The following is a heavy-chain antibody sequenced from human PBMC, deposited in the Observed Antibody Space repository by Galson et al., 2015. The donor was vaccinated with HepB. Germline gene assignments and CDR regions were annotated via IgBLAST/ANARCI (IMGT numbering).Heavy chain of an antibody. CDR3: AHRQGHCSGGSCYSEG. CDR2: IYWDDDK. CDR1: GFSLSTSGVG. Sequence: PALVKPTQTLTLTCTFSGFSLSTSGVGVGWIRQPPGKALEWLALIYWDDDKRYSPSLKSRLTITKDTPKNQVVLTMTNMDPVDTATYYWAHRQGHCSGGSCYSEGWGQGTLVTVSS. J-gene: IGHJ4*02. D-gene: IGHD2-15*01. V-gene: IGHV2-5*02.